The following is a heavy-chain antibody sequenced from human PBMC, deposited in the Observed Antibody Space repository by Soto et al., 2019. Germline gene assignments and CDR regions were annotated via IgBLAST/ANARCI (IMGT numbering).Heavy chain of an antibody. D-gene: IGHD6-13*01. J-gene: IGHJ3*02. V-gene: IGHV3-30*18. CDR3: AKTSSSWREGDAFDI. Sequence: GGSLRLSCAASGFTFSSYGMHWVRQAPGKGLEWVAVISYDGSNKYYADSVKGRFTISRDNSKNTLYLQMNSLRAEDTAVYYCAKTSSSWREGDAFDIWGQGTMVTVSS. CDR1: GFTFSSYG. CDR2: ISYDGSNK.